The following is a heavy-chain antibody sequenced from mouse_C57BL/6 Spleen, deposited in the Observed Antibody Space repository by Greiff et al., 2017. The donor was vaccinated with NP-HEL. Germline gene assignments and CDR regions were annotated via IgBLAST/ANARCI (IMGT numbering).Heavy chain of an antibody. CDR3: ARENYYGRKYFDV. J-gene: IGHJ1*03. CDR1: GFTFSSYT. D-gene: IGHD1-1*01. CDR2: ISGGGGNT. Sequence: EVQVVESGGGLVKPGGSLKLSCAASGFTFSSYTMSWVRQTPEKRLEWVATISGGGGNTYYPDSVKGRFTISRDNAKNTLYLQMSSLRAEDTALYYCARENYYGRKYFDVWGTGTTVTVSS. V-gene: IGHV5-9*01.